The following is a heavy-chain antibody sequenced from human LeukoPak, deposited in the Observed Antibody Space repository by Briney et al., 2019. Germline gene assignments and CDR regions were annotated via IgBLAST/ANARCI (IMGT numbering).Heavy chain of an antibody. CDR1: GYSFTTFG. Sequence: GASVKVSCKASGYSFTTFGITWVRQAPGQGLEWMAWLSAHIGDTNYSQKFQGRVTVTSDTSTSTAYMELRSLKSDDTAVYYCASSYQLLSGAFDIWGQGTMVTVSS. CDR3: ASSYQLLSGAFDI. J-gene: IGHJ3*02. CDR2: LSAHIGDT. V-gene: IGHV1-18*01. D-gene: IGHD2-2*01.